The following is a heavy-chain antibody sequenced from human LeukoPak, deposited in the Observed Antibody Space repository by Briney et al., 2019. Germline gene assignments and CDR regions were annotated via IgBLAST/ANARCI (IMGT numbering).Heavy chain of an antibody. V-gene: IGHV3-74*01. Sequence: PGGSLRLSCAASGFTFSSYWMDWVRQAPGKGLVWVSRINSDGSSTSYADSVKGRFTISRDNAKNTLYLQMNSLRAEDTAVYYCARGGRVTSPNWFDPWGQGTLVTVSS. CDR1: GFTFSSYW. J-gene: IGHJ5*02. CDR2: INSDGSST. CDR3: ARGGRVTSPNWFDP. D-gene: IGHD4-17*01.